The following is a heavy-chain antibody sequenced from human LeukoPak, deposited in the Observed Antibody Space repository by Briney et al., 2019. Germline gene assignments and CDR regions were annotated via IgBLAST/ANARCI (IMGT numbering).Heavy chain of an antibody. D-gene: IGHD1-14*01. J-gene: IGHJ4*02. Sequence: SETLSLTCTISGASLSGWYWGWIRQPPGKDLEWIGTIHYSGTTYYNPSLKSRVSISVDTAKNQFSLKLTSVTAADTAVYFCARDNNIARFFLWGQGALVTVSS. V-gene: IGHV4-39*07. CDR2: IHYSGTT. CDR1: GASLSGWY. CDR3: ARDNNIARFFL.